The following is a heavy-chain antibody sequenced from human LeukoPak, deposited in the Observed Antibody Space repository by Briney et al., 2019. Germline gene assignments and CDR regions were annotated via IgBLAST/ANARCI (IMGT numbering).Heavy chain of an antibody. D-gene: IGHD2-8*02. CDR3: ATYRQVLLPFES. J-gene: IGHJ4*02. V-gene: IGHV3-66*01. CDR1: EFSVGSNY. CDR2: IYSGGST. Sequence: GGSLRLSCAASEFSVGSNYMTWVPQAPGKGLEWVSLIYSGGSTYYADSVKGRFTISRDNSKNALYLQMNSLRAEDTAIYYCATYRQVLLPFESWGQGTLVTVSS.